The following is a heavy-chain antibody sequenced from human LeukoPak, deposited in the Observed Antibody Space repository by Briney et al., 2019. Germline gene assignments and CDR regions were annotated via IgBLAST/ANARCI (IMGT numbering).Heavy chain of an antibody. CDR2: AYYSGHT. Sequence: SETLSLTCTVSGGSISDNYWSWIRQPPGKGLEWIGYAYYSGHTNYNSSLKSRVTMSLDTSKSQFSLRLSSVTAADTAVYFCARHTFATPFDYWGPGTLVTVSS. D-gene: IGHD2-15*01. CDR1: GGSISDNY. J-gene: IGHJ4*02. V-gene: IGHV4-59*08. CDR3: ARHTFATPFDY.